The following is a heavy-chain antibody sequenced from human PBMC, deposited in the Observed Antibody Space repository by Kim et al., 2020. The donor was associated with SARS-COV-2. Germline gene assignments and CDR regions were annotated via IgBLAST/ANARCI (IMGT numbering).Heavy chain of an antibody. CDR1: GDSVSSNSAA. CDR2: TYYRSKWYN. J-gene: IGHJ6*02. V-gene: IGHV6-1*01. Sequence: SQTLSLTCAISGDSVSSNSAAWNWIRQSPSRGLEWLGRTYYRSKWYNDYAVSVKSRITINPDTSKNQFSLQLNSVTPEDTAVYYCARVGYSSSLSDYYYYGMDVWGQGTTVTVSS. D-gene: IGHD6-13*01. CDR3: ARVGYSSSLSDYYYYGMDV.